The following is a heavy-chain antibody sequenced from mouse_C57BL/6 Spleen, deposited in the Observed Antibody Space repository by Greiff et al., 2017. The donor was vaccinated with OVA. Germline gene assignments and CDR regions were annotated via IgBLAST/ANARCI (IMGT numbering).Heavy chain of an antibody. CDR1: GYTFTSYW. V-gene: IGHV1-52*01. CDR2: IDPSDSET. J-gene: IGHJ2*01. Sequence: QVQLKQPGAELVRPGSSVKLSCKASGYTFTSYWMHWVKQRPIQGLEWIGNIDPSDSETHYNQKFKDKATLTVDKSSSTAYMQLSSLTSEDSAVYYCAKGGNDYDGVDYWGQGTTLTVSS. D-gene: IGHD2-4*01. CDR3: AKGGNDYDGVDY.